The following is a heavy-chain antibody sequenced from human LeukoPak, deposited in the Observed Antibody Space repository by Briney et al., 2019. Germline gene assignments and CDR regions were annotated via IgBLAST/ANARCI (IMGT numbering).Heavy chain of an antibody. Sequence: PGGSLRLSCAASGFTFSSYGMSWVRQAPGKGLEWVSAISGSGGSTYYADSVKGRFTISRDNAKKSLYLQMNSLRAEDTAVYYCARLCIVGTKSAFDIWGQGTMVTVSS. CDR1: GFTFSSYG. V-gene: IGHV3-23*01. J-gene: IGHJ3*02. CDR3: ARLCIVGTKSAFDI. CDR2: ISGSGGST. D-gene: IGHD1-26*01.